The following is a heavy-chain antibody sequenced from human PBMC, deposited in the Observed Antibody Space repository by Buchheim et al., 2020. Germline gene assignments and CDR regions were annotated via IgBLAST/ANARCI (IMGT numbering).Heavy chain of an antibody. CDR3: AKDASMIVVVITALLDY. J-gene: IGHJ4*02. CDR2: ISYDGSNK. CDR1: GFTFSSYG. Sequence: QVQLVESGGGVVQPGRSLRLSCAASGFTFSSYGMHWVRQAPGKGLEWVAVISYDGSNKYYADSVTGRFTISRDNSKTTTYLPMNSLRAEDTAVYDCAKDASMIVVVITALLDYWGQGTL. D-gene: IGHD3-22*01. V-gene: IGHV3-30*18.